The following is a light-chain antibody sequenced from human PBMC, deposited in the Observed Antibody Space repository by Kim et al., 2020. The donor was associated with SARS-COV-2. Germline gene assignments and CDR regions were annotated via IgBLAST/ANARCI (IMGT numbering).Light chain of an antibody. CDR2: TNT. Sequence: QSVLTQPPSASETPGQRVTISCSGSSSNIGNNYVYWYQQFPGTAPKLLIYTNTQRPSGVPDRFSGSKSGTSASLAISGLRSEDEADYYCATWDDSLSGWVFGGGTQLTVL. V-gene: IGLV1-47*01. CDR3: ATWDDSLSGWV. CDR1: SSNIGNNY. J-gene: IGLJ3*02.